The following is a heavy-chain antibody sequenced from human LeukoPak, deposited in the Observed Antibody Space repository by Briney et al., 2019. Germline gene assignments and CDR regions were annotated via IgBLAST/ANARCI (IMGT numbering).Heavy chain of an antibody. D-gene: IGHD3-10*01. CDR2: ISAYNGNT. Sequence: RASVKVSCKASGFTFTSYGISWVRQAPGQGLEWMGWISAYNGNTNYAQELRRRVTMTTSTSTSADYMELRSLRSDDTAVYYCARVVYYGSGSYFDSWGQGTLVTVSS. CDR3: ARVVYYGSGSYFDS. CDR1: GFTFTSYG. J-gene: IGHJ4*02. V-gene: IGHV1-18*04.